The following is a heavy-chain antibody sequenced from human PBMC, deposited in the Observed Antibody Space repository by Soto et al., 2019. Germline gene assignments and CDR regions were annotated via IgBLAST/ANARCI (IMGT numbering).Heavy chain of an antibody. CDR3: ASHHDPYYGSGNWFDP. CDR2: IYYSGST. V-gene: IGHV4-39*01. Sequence: QLQLQESGPGLVKPSETLSLTCTVSGGSISSSSYYWGWIRQPPGKGLEWIGSIYYSGSTYYNPSLKSRVTISVDTSKNQFSLKLSSVTAADTAVYYCASHHDPYYGSGNWFDPWGQGTLVTVSS. CDR1: GGSISSSSYY. D-gene: IGHD3-10*01. J-gene: IGHJ5*02.